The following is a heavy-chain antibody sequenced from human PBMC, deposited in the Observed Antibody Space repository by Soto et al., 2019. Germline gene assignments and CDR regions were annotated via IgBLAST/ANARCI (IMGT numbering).Heavy chain of an antibody. V-gene: IGHV1-46*01. Sequence: ASVKVSCKASGYIFINYYMHWVRRAPGQGLEWIGIINPNGGSTNYAQKFRGRVTMARDTSTSTVYMDLSSLRSDDTAVYYCARYIANYVSGSPTGFDYWGQGSPVTVSS. J-gene: IGHJ4*02. D-gene: IGHD3-10*01. CDR2: INPNGGST. CDR3: ARYIANYVSGSPTGFDY. CDR1: GYIFINYY.